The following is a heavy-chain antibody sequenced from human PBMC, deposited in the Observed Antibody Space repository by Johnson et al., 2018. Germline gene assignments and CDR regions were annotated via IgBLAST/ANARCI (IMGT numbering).Heavy chain of an antibody. V-gene: IGHV3-49*03. CDR1: GFTFGDYA. D-gene: IGHD2-15*01. J-gene: IGHJ1*01. Sequence: VQLVQSGGGLVQPGRSLRLSCTASGFTFGDYAMNWFRQAPGKGLEWLTLIRSKADGGTTQSAASVRGRFTISRNDSKTNADLQMHSLKTAATAGYYCTTGDIVVVVAARQDRLQHWGQGTLVTVSS. CDR2: IRSKADGGTT. CDR3: TTGDIVVVVAARQDRLQH.